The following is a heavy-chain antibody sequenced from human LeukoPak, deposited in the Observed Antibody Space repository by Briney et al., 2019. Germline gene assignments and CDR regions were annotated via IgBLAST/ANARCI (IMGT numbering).Heavy chain of an antibody. Sequence: SETLSLNCAVYGGSFSGYYWSWIRQPPGKGLEWIGEINHSGSTNYNPSLKSRVTISVDTSKNQFSLKLSSVTAADTAVYYCARVPQRWTTVSRGWFDPWGQGTLVTVSS. CDR2: INHSGST. CDR3: ARVPQRWTTVSRGWFDP. CDR1: GGSFSGYY. V-gene: IGHV4-34*01. D-gene: IGHD4-17*01. J-gene: IGHJ5*02.